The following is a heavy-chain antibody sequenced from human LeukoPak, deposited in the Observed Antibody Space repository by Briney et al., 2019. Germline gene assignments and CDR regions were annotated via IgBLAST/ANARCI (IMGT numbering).Heavy chain of an antibody. CDR1: GGSISSSSYY. D-gene: IGHD2-2*01. J-gene: IGHJ4*02. V-gene: IGHV4-39*01. CDR2: IYYSGST. CDR3: ARHGRYCSSTSCYVDY. Sequence: SETLSLTCTVSGGSISSSSYYWGWIRQPPGKGLEWIGSIYYSGSTYYNPSLKSRVTISVDTSKNQFPLKLSSVTAADTAVYYCARHGRYCSSTSCYVDYWGQGTLVTVSS.